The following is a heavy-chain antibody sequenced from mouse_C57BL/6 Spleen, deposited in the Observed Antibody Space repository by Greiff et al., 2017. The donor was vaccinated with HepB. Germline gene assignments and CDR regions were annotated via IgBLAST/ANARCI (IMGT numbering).Heavy chain of an antibody. V-gene: IGHV1-64*01. CDR3: ARAPPTAYFDY. J-gene: IGHJ2*01. D-gene: IGHD1-2*01. CDR2: IHPNSGST. CDR1: GYTFTSYW. Sequence: QVQLKQPGAELVKPGASVKLSCKASGYTFTSYWMHWVKQRPGQGLEWIGMIHPNSGSTNYNEKFKSKATLTVDKSSSTAYMQLSSLTSEDSAVYYCARAPPTAYFDYWGQGTTLTVSS.